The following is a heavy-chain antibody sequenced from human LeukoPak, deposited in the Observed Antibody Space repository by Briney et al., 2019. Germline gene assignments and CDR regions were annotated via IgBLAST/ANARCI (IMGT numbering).Heavy chain of an antibody. CDR2: IYTSGST. V-gene: IGHV4-4*07. J-gene: IGHJ5*02. CDR3: AREPAPPRQVMVRGVHWFDP. Sequence: PSETLSLTCTVSGGSISSYYWGWIRQPAGKGLEWIGRIYTSGSTNYNPSLKSRVTMSVDTSKNQFSLKLSSVTAADTAVYYCAREPAPPRQVMVRGVHWFDPWGQGTLVTVSS. CDR1: GGSISSYY. D-gene: IGHD3-10*01.